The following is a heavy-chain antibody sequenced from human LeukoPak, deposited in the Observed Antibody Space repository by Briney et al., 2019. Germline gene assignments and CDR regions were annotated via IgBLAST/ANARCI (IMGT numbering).Heavy chain of an antibody. J-gene: IGHJ3*02. CDR3: ARGSYYYDSRQDAFDI. CDR1: GFTFSSYS. V-gene: IGHV3-21*05. CDR2: ISSSSSYI. D-gene: IGHD3-22*01. Sequence: GGSLRLSCAASGFTFSSYSMNWVRQAPGKGLEWVSYISSSSSYIYYADSVKGRFTISRDNAKNSLYLQMNSLRAEDTAVYYCARGSYYYDSRQDAFDIWGQGTMVTVSS.